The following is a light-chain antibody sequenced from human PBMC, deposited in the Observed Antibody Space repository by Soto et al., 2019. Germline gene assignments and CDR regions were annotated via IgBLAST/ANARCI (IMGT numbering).Light chain of an antibody. CDR3: QQYYTSWWT. CDR2: WAS. V-gene: IGKV4-1*01. J-gene: IGKJ1*01. Sequence: DIVMTQSPDSLAVSLGERATINCKSSQSVLSTSKNKNFLAWYQQKPGQPPRLLIYWASTRESGVPDRFSGGGAGTDFTLTISTPQAEDGPVYYCQQYYTSWWTFGQGTKVEIK. CDR1: QSVLSTSKNKNF.